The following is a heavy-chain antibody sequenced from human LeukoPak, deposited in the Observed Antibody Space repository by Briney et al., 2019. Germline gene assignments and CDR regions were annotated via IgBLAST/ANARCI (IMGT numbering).Heavy chain of an antibody. CDR2: IYHSGST. Sequence: PSESLSLTCTVSGYSISSGYYWGWIRQPPGKGLEWIGYIYHSGSTYYNPSLKSRVTISVDRSKNQFSLKLSSVTAADTAVYYCARAENGITIFGVVPYYFDYWGQGTLVTVSS. CDR3: ARAENGITIFGVVPYYFDY. D-gene: IGHD3-3*01. V-gene: IGHV4-38-2*02. CDR1: GYSISSGYY. J-gene: IGHJ4*02.